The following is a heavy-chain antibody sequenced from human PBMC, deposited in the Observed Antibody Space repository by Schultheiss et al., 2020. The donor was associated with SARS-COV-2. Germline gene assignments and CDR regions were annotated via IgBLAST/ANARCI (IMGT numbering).Heavy chain of an antibody. CDR3: ARDDVAAADDYYYYYGTDV. CDR2: IYYSGST. V-gene: IGHV4-4*02. J-gene: IGHJ6*02. Sequence: SETLSLTCAVSGGSISSSNWWSWVRQPPGKGLEWIGYIYYSGSTNYNPSLKSRVTISVDTSKNQFSLKLSSVTAADTAVYYCARDDVAAADDYYYYYGTDVWGQGTAVTVSS. CDR1: GGSISSSNW. D-gene: IGHD6-13*01.